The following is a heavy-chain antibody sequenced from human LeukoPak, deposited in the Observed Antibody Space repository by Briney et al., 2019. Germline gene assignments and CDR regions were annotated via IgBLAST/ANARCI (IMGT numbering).Heavy chain of an antibody. V-gene: IGHV4-30-2*01. CDR1: GGSISSGGYS. Sequence: SETLSLTCAVSGGSISSGGYSWSWIRQPPGKGLEWIGYIYHSGSTYYNPSLKSPVTISVDRSKNQFSLKLSSVTAADTAVYYCARGRYFDWSFLFDYWGQGTLVTVSS. D-gene: IGHD3-9*01. CDR3: ARGRYFDWSFLFDY. CDR2: IYHSGST. J-gene: IGHJ4*02.